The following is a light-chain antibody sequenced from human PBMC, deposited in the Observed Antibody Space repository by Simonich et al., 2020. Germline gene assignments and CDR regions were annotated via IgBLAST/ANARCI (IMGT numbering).Light chain of an antibody. V-gene: IGKV4-1*01. CDR2: WAS. J-gene: IGKJ1*01. CDR3: QQYYSTSWT. CDR1: QSVLYSSNNKNC. Sequence: DIVMTQSPDSLAVSLGERATINCKSSQSVLYSSNNKNCLAGYQQKPGQPPKLLIYWASTRESGVPDRFSGSGSGTDFTLTISSLQAEDVAVYYCQQYYSTSWTFGQGTKVEIK.